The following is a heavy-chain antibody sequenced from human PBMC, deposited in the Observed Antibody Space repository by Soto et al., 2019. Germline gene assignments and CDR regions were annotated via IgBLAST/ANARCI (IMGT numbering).Heavy chain of an antibody. V-gene: IGHV4-31*03. CDR3: ARVWFVGVNFPNWFDP. D-gene: IGHD2-21*01. CDR2: IYHSGIT. Sequence: QVQLQESGPGLVKPSQTLSLTCSVSGDSISSGDYYWSWIRQHPGKGLEWIGYIYHSGITYFNPSLKSRVTISVDTSKHHFSLTLRSVTAADTAVYYCARVWFVGVNFPNWFDPWGQGSLVTVSS. CDR1: GDSISSGDYY. J-gene: IGHJ5*02.